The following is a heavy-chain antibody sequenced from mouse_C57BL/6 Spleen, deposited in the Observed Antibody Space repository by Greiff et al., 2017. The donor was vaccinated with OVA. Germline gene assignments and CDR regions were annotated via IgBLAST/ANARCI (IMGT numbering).Heavy chain of an antibody. D-gene: IGHD1-1*01. V-gene: IGHV1-69*01. J-gene: IGHJ4*01. CDR3: ARKGLGYYGSMDY. CDR1: GYTFTSYW. CDR2: IDPSDSYT. Sequence: VQLQQSGAELVMPGASVKLSCKASGYTFTSYWMHWVKQRPGQGLEWIGEIDPSDSYTNYNQKFKGKSTLTVDKSSSTAYMQLSSLTSEDSAVYYCARKGLGYYGSMDYWGQGTSVTVSS.